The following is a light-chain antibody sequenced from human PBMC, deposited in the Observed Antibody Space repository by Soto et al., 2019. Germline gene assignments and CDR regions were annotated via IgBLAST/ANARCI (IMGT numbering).Light chain of an antibody. Sequence: EIVLTQSPGTLPLPPGDGLSLSCMASPSVSGSNLAWYQQKPVQAPRLVIYGASSRGTGIPDRFGGSGSGTDFTLTISRLEPEDCAVYYGQQYGSFGQGTEVEI. J-gene: IGKJ1*01. CDR3: QQYGS. V-gene: IGKV3-20*01. CDR2: GAS. CDR1: PSVSGSN.